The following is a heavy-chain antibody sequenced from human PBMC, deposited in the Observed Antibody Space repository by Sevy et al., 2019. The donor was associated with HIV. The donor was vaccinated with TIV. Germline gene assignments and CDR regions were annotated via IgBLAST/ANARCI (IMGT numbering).Heavy chain of an antibody. CDR2: INHSGST. D-gene: IGHD5-18*01. J-gene: IGHJ4*02. Sequence: SETLSLTCAAYGGSFSGYSWSWIRQPPGKGLEWMGEINHSGSTNYNPSLKSRVTISVDTSKNQFSLKLSSVTAADTAVYYCAREGYSYGFGAFDYWGQGTLVTVSS. CDR1: GGSFSGYS. V-gene: IGHV4-34*01. CDR3: AREGYSYGFGAFDY.